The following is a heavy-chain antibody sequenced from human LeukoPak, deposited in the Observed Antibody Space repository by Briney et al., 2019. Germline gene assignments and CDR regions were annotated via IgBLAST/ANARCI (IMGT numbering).Heavy chain of an antibody. CDR1: GFTFSSYW. CDR3: ATHIAEATALHY. Sequence: GGSLRLSCAASGFTFSSYWMSWVRQAPGKGLEWVSAISGSGGSTYYADSVKGRFTISRDNAKNSLYLQMNTLRAEDTAVYYCATHIAEATALHYWGQGTLVTVSS. CDR2: ISGSGGST. J-gene: IGHJ4*02. D-gene: IGHD6-13*01. V-gene: IGHV3-23*01.